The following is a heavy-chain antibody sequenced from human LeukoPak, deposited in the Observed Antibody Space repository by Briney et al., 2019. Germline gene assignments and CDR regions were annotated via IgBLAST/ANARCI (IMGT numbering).Heavy chain of an antibody. CDR3: ARGRGRFLEWLTQAFDI. V-gene: IGHV4-59*01. Sequence: SETLSLTCTVSGGSISSYYWSWIRQPPGKGLEWIGYIYYSGSTKCNPSLKSRVTISVDTSKNQFSLKLTSVTAADTAVCYCARGRGRFLEWLTQAFDIWGQGTMVTVSS. CDR2: IYYSGST. CDR1: GGSISSYY. D-gene: IGHD3-3*01. J-gene: IGHJ3*02.